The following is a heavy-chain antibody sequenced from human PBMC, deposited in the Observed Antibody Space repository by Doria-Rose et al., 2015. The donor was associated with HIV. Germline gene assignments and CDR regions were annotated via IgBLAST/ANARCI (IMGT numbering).Heavy chain of an antibody. Sequence: VQLVESGPGLVKPSQTLSLTCIVSGGSISSGDYYWSWIRQPPGKGLEWIGYIYYSGNTYCNPSLKSRVTISVDTSKNQFSLKLSSVTAADTAVYYCARATLYNFWSGYYPYYFDYWGQGTLVTVSS. CDR3: ARATLYNFWSGYYPYYFDY. V-gene: IGHV4-30-4*08. J-gene: IGHJ4*02. CDR2: IYYSGNT. CDR1: GGSISSGDYY. D-gene: IGHD3-3*01.